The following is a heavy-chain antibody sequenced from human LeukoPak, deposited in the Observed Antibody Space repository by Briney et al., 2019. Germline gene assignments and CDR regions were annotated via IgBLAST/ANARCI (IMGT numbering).Heavy chain of an antibody. D-gene: IGHD7-27*01. Sequence: GGSLRLSCAASGFTFSSYWMHWVRQAPGKGLVWVSRISSDGSSTTYADSVKGRFTISRDNAKNTVYLQMNSLRAEDTAVYYCARDIALGRIEYWGQGTLVTVSS. CDR2: ISSDGSST. V-gene: IGHV3-74*03. J-gene: IGHJ4*02. CDR1: GFTFSSYW. CDR3: ARDIALGRIEY.